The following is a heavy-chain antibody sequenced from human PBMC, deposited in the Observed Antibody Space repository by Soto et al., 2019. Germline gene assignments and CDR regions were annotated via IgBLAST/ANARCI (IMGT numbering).Heavy chain of an antibody. D-gene: IGHD6-6*01. J-gene: IGHJ6*02. CDR1: GGALSSYT. CDR2: IIPILGIA. Sequence: SVKVSCKASGGALSSYTISWVRQAPGQGLEWMGRIIPILGIANYAQKFQGRVTITADKSTSTAYMELSSLRSEDTAVYYCGRGSSIAGHYYGMDVWGQGTTVTVSS. CDR3: GRGSSIAGHYYGMDV. V-gene: IGHV1-69*02.